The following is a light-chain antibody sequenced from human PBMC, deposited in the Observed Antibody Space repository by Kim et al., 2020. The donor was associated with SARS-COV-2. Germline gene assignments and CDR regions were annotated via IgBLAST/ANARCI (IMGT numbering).Light chain of an antibody. CDR3: ASFTRSITVV. CDR2: DVS. Sequence: GQSITIACTGTSSDVGFYNYVSWYQQHPDNAPKLIICDVSDRPSGISNRFSGSKSGNTASLTISGLQPEDEADYYCASFTRSITVVFGGGTQLTVL. J-gene: IGLJ2*01. CDR1: SSDVGFYNY. V-gene: IGLV2-14*03.